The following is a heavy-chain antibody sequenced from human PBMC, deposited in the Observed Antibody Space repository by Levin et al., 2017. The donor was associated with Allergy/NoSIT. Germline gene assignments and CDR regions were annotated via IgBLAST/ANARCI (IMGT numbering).Heavy chain of an antibody. CDR3: ARELSSSPDYFYGMDV. J-gene: IGHJ6*02. CDR1: GYTFTDYY. V-gene: IGHV1-2*04. CDR2: INPNSGGT. Sequence: VASVKVSCKASGYTFTDYYLHWVRQAPGQGLEWMGWINPNSGGTNSAQKFKGWVTMTRDTSISTAYMDLRRLKSDDTAVYYCARELSSSPDYFYGMDVWGQGTTVTVSS. D-gene: IGHD6-19*01.